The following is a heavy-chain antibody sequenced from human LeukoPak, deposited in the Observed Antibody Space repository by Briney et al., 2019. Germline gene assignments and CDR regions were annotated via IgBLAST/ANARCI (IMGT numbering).Heavy chain of an antibody. CDR3: VSHSDTLTSYAFDY. J-gene: IGHJ4*02. CDR1: GFTFSDNS. Sequence: PGGSLRLSCAASGFTFSDNSMSLVRQAPGKGLEWVSIIRSDGDTYYADSVKGRFTISRDNSKNTLSLQMDSLRAEDTAVYYCVSHSDTLTSYAFDYWGQGTLVTVSS. D-gene: IGHD3-9*01. V-gene: IGHV3-53*01. CDR2: IRSDGDT.